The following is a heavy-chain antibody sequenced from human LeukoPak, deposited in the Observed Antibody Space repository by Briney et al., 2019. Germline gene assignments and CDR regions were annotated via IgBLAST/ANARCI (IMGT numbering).Heavy chain of an antibody. Sequence: GASVTVSFKASGGTFSNYAISWERQAPGQGLEWMGGIIPIFGTANYAQKFRGRVTITADKSTRTAYMELSSLRSEDTAVYYCAKDNDSRDPPHFYYWGQGTLVTVSS. CDR3: AKDNDSRDPPHFYY. CDR2: IIPIFGTA. V-gene: IGHV1-69*06. J-gene: IGHJ4*02. CDR1: GGTFSNYA. D-gene: IGHD3-16*01.